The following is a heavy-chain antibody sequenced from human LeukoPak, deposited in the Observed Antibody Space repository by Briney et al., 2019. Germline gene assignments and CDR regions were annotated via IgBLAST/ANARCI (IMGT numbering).Heavy chain of an antibody. D-gene: IGHD3-10*01. Sequence: GGSLRLSCAASGFTFSDYWMNWVRQAPGKGLEWVANVKNDGSEQYYVDSVKGRFTISRDNDRNSLYLQMNSLRVEDTAVYYCANTPVTMVRGVHYYFDYWGQGTLVTVSS. J-gene: IGHJ4*02. CDR2: VKNDGSEQ. CDR1: GFTFSDYW. V-gene: IGHV3-7*01. CDR3: ANTPVTMVRGVHYYFDY.